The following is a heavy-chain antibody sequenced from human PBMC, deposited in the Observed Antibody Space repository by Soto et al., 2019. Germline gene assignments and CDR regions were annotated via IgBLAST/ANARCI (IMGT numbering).Heavy chain of an antibody. CDR1: GFTFSSYG. CDR3: AKAGIATAYYFDY. Sequence: LRLSCAASGFTFSSYGMHWVRQAPGKGLEWVAVISYDGSNKYYADSVKGRFTISRDNSKNTLYLQMNSLRAEDTAVYYCAKAGIATAYYFDYWGQGTLVTVSS. J-gene: IGHJ4*02. D-gene: IGHD4-17*01. V-gene: IGHV3-30*18. CDR2: ISYDGSNK.